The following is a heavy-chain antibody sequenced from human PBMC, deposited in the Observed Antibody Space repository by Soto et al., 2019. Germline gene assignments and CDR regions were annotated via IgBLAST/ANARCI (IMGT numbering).Heavy chain of an antibody. V-gene: IGHV4-30-4*02. Sequence: PSDTLSLNCNDSGGPINTGDYYWNWIRQPPGKGLEWIGYVFYSGATNYSPSLKSRAAISMDTSKNQFSLSLTSVTAADTAVYYCARAGFSYGHLLFWGQGIRVTVSS. D-gene: IGHD3-10*01. CDR1: GGPINTGDYY. CDR2: VFYSGAT. CDR3: ARAGFSYGHLLF. J-gene: IGHJ4*02.